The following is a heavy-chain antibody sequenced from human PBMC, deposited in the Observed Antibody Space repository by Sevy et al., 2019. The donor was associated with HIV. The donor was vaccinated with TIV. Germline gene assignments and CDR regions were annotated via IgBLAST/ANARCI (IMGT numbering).Heavy chain of an antibody. Sequence: SETLSLTCTVSGGSISSSSYYWGWIRQPPGKGLEWIGSINYSGSTYYNPSLKSQFTISVDTSKNQFSLKLSSVTAADTAVYYCARRLRFTWYFDLWGRGTLVTVSS. CDR3: ARRLRFTWYFDL. V-gene: IGHV4-39*01. J-gene: IGHJ2*01. CDR1: GGSISSSSYY. D-gene: IGHD3-3*01. CDR2: INYSGST.